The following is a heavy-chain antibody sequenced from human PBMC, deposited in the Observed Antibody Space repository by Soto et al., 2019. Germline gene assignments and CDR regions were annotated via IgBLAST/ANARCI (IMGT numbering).Heavy chain of an antibody. CDR3: ADSWLPTSY. V-gene: IGHV3-74*01. CDR2: ISPDGRTT. D-gene: IGHD3-10*01. J-gene: IGHJ4*02. Sequence: PGGSLRLSCAASGFSFIHYWMHGVRQAPGKGLVWVSRISPDGRTTTYADSVKGRFTISRDNAKSTLYLQMNSLTVEDGAVYYCADSWLPTSYWGPGTLVTVSS. CDR1: GFSFIHYW.